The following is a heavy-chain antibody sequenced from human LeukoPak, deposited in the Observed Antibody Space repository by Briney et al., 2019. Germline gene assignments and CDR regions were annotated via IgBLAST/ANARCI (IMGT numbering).Heavy chain of an antibody. CDR3: ARGPAYYYDSSGYYYEDY. CDR1: GYTFTSYD. CDR2: MNPNSGNT. Sequence: GASVKVSCKASGYTFTSYDINWVRQATGQGLEWMGWMNPNSGNTGYAQKFQGRVTMTRNTSISTAYMELSSLRSEDTAVYYCARGPAYYYDSSGYYYEDYWGQGTLVTVSS. J-gene: IGHJ4*02. D-gene: IGHD3-22*01. V-gene: IGHV1-8*01.